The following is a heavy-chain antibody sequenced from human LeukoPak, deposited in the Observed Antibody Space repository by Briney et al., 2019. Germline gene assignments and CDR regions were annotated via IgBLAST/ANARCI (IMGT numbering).Heavy chain of an antibody. CDR2: ISSSRGTI. D-gene: IGHD4-17*01. CDR1: GFTFSSNT. CDR3: ARDLDYAFDY. J-gene: IGHJ4*02. Sequence: PGGSLRLSCAASGFTFSSNTMNWVRQAPGKGLEWVSYISSSRGTIYYADSVKGRFTISRDNAKSSMYVQMHGLRAEDTAVYYCARDLDYAFDYWGQGTLVTVSS. V-gene: IGHV3-48*01.